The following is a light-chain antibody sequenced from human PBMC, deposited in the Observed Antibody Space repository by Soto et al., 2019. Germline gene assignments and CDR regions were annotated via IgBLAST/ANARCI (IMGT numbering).Light chain of an antibody. CDR1: SSDVGGCDC. CDR3: SSFTSTRTDV. Sequence: QSALTQPASVSGSPGQSITISCTGTSSDVGGCDCVSWYQQHPGKAPKVLIYEVNNRPSGISNRFSGSKFGNTASLTISGLQAEDEADYYCSSFTSTRTDVFGTGTKLTVL. V-gene: IGLV2-14*01. J-gene: IGLJ1*01. CDR2: EVN.